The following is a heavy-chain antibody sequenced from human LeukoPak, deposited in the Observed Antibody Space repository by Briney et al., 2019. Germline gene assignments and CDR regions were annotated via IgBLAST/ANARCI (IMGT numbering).Heavy chain of an antibody. CDR1: GGTFSSYA. CDR3: ARGPFIGAFDI. J-gene: IGHJ3*02. V-gene: IGHV1-69*13. CDR2: IIPIFGTA. D-gene: IGHD2-15*01. Sequence: GASVKVSCKASGGTFSSYAISWVRQAPGQGLEWMGGIIPIFGTANYAQKCQGRVTITPDESTSTAYMELSSLRSEDTAVYYCARGPFIGAFDIWGQGTMVTVSS.